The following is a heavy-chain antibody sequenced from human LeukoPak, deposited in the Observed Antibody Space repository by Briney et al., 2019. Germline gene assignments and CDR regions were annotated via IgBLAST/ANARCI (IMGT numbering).Heavy chain of an antibody. J-gene: IGHJ4*02. V-gene: IGHV3-30*18. Sequence: TGGSLRLSCAASGFTFSSYGMHWVRQAPGKGLEWVAVISYGGSNKYYADSVKGRFTISRDNSKNTLYLQMNSLRAEDTAVYYCAKDHYTRNYFDYWGQGTLVTVSS. CDR3: AKDHYTRNYFDY. D-gene: IGHD2-2*02. CDR1: GFTFSSYG. CDR2: ISYGGSNK.